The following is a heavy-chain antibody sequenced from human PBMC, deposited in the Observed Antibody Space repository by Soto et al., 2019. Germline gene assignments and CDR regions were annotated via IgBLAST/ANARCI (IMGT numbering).Heavy chain of an antibody. CDR2: IYYSGST. V-gene: IGHV4-34*09. J-gene: IGHJ4*02. D-gene: IGHD3-16*01. CDR3: ARAGGDGYNDYFDY. CDR1: GGSFSGYY. Sequence: SETLSLTCAVYGGSFSGYYWSWIRQPPGKGLEWIGYIYYSGSTYYNPSLKSRVTISVDTSKNQFSLKLSSVTAADTAVYYCARAGGDGYNDYFDYWGQGTLVTVSS.